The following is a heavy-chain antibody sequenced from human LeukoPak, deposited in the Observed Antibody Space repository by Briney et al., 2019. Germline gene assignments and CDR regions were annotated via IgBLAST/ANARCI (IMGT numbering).Heavy chain of an antibody. Sequence: PGGSLRLSCAASGFTFSTYGIHWVRQAPGKGLEWVGRTRNKAESYKTEYAASVKGRFTISRDDSKKSLYLQMNSLKTEDTAVYYCARESSIFGVVARSYMDVWGKGTTVTVSS. CDR3: ARESSIFGVVARSYMDV. CDR1: GFTFSTYG. D-gene: IGHD3-3*01. CDR2: TRNKAESYKT. V-gene: IGHV3-72*01. J-gene: IGHJ6*03.